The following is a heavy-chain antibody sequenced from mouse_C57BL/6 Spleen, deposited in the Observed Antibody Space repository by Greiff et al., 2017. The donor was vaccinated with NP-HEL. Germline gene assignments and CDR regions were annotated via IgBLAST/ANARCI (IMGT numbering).Heavy chain of an antibody. Sequence: QVQLQQPGAELVKPGASVKMSCKASGYTFPSYWITWVKQRPGQGLEWIGDIYPGSGSTNYNEKFKSKATLTVDTSSSTAYMQLSSLTSEDSAVYYCARGDYPYYAMDYWGQGTSVTVSS. CDR2: IYPGSGST. CDR1: GYTFPSYW. J-gene: IGHJ4*01. V-gene: IGHV1-55*01. D-gene: IGHD2-4*01. CDR3: ARGDYPYYAMDY.